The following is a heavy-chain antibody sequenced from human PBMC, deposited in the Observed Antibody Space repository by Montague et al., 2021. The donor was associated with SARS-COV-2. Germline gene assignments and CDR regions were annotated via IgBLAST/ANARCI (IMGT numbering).Heavy chain of an antibody. Sequence: SETLSLTCTVSGYSITHAYYWGWIRQPPGKGLEWIGNIWHGGSTXYNPSLKSRVTTSVDTSNNQFSLKLTSVTAADTAVYYCARTSQYCTPTNCYLPNAMDVWGQGTTVTVSS. CDR3: ARTSQYCTPTNCYLPNAMDV. J-gene: IGHJ6*02. D-gene: IGHD2-8*01. CDR1: GYSITHAYY. V-gene: IGHV4-38-2*02. CDR2: IWHGGST.